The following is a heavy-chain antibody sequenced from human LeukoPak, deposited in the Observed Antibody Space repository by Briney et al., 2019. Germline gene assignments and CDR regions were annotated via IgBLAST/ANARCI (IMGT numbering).Heavy chain of an antibody. CDR2: INPNSGGT. J-gene: IGHJ4*02. V-gene: IGHV1-2*02. CDR3: AITAEHQLLGGGDTVFDY. Sequence: VASVKVSCKASGYTFTGYYMHWVRQAPGQGLEWMGWINPNSGGTNYAQKFQGRVTMTRDTSISTAYMELSRLRSDDTAVYYCAITAEHQLLGGGDTVFDYWGQGTLVTVSS. D-gene: IGHD2-2*01. CDR1: GYTFTGYY.